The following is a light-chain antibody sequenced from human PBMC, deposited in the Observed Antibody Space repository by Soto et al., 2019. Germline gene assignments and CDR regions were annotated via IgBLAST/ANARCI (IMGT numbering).Light chain of an antibody. Sequence: EIVLTQSPATLSLSPGERATLSCRASQSVSSNLAWYQQKPGQAPRLLIYDASNRATGIPARFSGSGSGTDFTLPISSLEPEDFAIYYCQRGDTFGQGTRLE. CDR2: DAS. V-gene: IGKV3-11*01. J-gene: IGKJ5*01. CDR3: QRGDT. CDR1: QSVSSN.